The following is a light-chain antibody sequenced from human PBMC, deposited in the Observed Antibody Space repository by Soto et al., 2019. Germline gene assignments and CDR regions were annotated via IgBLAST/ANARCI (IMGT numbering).Light chain of an antibody. CDR1: QSVLYSSNNKNY. V-gene: IGKV4-1*01. CDR2: WAS. J-gene: IGKJ4*01. Sequence: DIVMTQSQDSLAVSLGERATINCKSSQSVLYSSNNKNYLAWYQQKPGQPPKLLIYWASTREPGVPNRFSGSGSWTDFALTISSLQAEDVAVSYCQQYYSTPLTFGGGTKVEIK. CDR3: QQYYSTPLT.